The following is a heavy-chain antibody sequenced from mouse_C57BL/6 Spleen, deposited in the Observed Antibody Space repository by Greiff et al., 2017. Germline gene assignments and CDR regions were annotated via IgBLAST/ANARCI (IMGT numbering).Heavy chain of an antibody. CDR3: ARKGITTGNYFDY. V-gene: IGHV1-50*01. Sequence: QVQLQQPGAELVKPGASVKLSCKASGYTFTSYWMQWVKQRPGQGLEWIGEIDPSDSYTNYNQKFKGKATLTVDTSSSTAYMQLSSLTSEDSAVYYCARKGITTGNYFDYWGQGTTLTVSS. CDR1: GYTFTSYW. D-gene: IGHD1-2*01. CDR2: IDPSDSYT. J-gene: IGHJ2*01.